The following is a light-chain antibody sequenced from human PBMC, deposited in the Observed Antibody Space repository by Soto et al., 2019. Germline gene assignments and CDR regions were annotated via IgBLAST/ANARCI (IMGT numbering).Light chain of an antibody. Sequence: EIVLTQSPGTLSLSPGERATLSCRASQSVTGSHLVWYQQKPGQAPRLLIYGASGRATGIPDRFRGSGSGTDFTLTISRLEPEDSAVYYCQQFGRSPYTFGQGTKLEIK. CDR2: GAS. CDR3: QQFGRSPYT. CDR1: QSVTGSH. J-gene: IGKJ2*01. V-gene: IGKV3-20*01.